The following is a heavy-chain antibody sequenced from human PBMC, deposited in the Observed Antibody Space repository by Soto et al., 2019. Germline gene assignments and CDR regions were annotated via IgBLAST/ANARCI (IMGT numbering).Heavy chain of an antibody. D-gene: IGHD6-13*01. CDR3: ARDKQQLVLDYFDY. CDR2: IIPIFGTA. J-gene: IGHJ4*02. Sequence: QVQLVQSGAEVKKPGSSVKVACKASGGTFSSYGISWVRQAPGQGLEWMGGIIPIFGTANYAQTFQGRVTISTDESTSTAYMELGSLRSEDTAVYYCARDKQQLVLDYFDYWGQGPLVTVSS. V-gene: IGHV1-69*01. CDR1: GGTFSSYG.